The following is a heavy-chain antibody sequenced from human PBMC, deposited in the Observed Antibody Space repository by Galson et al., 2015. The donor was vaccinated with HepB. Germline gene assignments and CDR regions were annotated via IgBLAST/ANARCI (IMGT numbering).Heavy chain of an antibody. CDR1: GFTFSSYA. Sequence: SLRLSCAASGFTFSSYAMSWVRQAPGKGLEWVSAISGSGGSTYYADSVKGRFTISRDNSKNTLYLQMNSLRAEDTAVYYCAKYLRGYCSGGSCFNWFDPWGQGTLVTVSS. CDR2: ISGSGGST. V-gene: IGHV3-23*01. J-gene: IGHJ5*02. CDR3: AKYLRGYCSGGSCFNWFDP. D-gene: IGHD2-15*01.